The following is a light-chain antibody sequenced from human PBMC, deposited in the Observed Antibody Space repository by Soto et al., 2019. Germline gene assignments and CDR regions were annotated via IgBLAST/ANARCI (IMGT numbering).Light chain of an antibody. CDR3: QQYNIWPLWT. Sequence: IVLTQSPATLSLSPGERATLSCRASQSVTGYLAWYQHKPGQAPRLLIYDASTRATDVPARFSGGGSETEFTLTISSLQSEDFAVYFCQQYNIWPLWTFGQGTKVEIK. CDR2: DAS. V-gene: IGKV3-15*01. CDR1: QSVTGY. J-gene: IGKJ1*01.